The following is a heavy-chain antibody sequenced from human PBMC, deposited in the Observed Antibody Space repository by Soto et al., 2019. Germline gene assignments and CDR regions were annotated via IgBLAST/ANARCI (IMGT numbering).Heavy chain of an antibody. V-gene: IGHV4-34*01. CDR1: GGTFSGYY. J-gene: IGHJ4*02. CDR2: INHSGST. Sequence: SETLSLRCAVYGGTFSGYYWSWIRQPPGKGLEWIGEINHSGSTNYNPSLKSRVTISVDTSKNQFSLKLSSVTAADTAVYYCARDYSSSWYHDYWGQGTLVTVSS. CDR3: ARDYSSSWYHDY. D-gene: IGHD6-13*01.